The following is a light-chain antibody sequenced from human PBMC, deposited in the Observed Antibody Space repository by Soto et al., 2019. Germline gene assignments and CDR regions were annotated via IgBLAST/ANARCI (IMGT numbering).Light chain of an antibody. Sequence: DIQMTQSPSSLSASVGDRVTITCRASQSLNTRLAWYQQRPGKAPKLLIYDASTLQSGVPSRFSGSGSGTEFSLTINSLQPEDFATYYCQKLNTFPLTFGQGTRMEI. CDR1: QSLNTR. V-gene: IGKV1-5*01. CDR2: DAS. J-gene: IGKJ5*01. CDR3: QKLNTFPLT.